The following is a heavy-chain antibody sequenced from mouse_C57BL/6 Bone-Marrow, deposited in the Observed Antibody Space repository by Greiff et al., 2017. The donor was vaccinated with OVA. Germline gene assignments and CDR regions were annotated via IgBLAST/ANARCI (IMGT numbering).Heavy chain of an antibody. CDR1: GYTFTSYW. CDR2: IHPNSGST. Sequence: QVQLQQPGAELVKPGASVKLSCKASGYTFTSYWMHWVKQRPGQGLEWIGMIHPNSGSTNYNEKFKSKATLTVDKSSSTAYMQLSSLTSEDSAVYYCAHCYGSTYWYFDVWGTGTTVTVSS. D-gene: IGHD1-1*01. V-gene: IGHV1-64*01. J-gene: IGHJ1*03. CDR3: AHCYGSTYWYFDV.